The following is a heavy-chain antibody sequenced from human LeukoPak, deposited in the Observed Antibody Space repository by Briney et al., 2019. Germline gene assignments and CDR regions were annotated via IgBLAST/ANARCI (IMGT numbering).Heavy chain of an antibody. D-gene: IGHD5-12*01. CDR2: ISSSSSYI. CDR3: ARDSGSGYYAFDI. V-gene: IGHV3-21*01. CDR1: GFTFSSYS. J-gene: IGHJ3*02. Sequence: PGGSLRLPCAASGFTFSSYSMNWVRQAPGKGLEWVSSISSSSSYIYYADSVKGRFTISRDNAKNSLYLQMNSLRAEDTAVYYCARDSGSGYYAFDIWGQGTMVTVSS.